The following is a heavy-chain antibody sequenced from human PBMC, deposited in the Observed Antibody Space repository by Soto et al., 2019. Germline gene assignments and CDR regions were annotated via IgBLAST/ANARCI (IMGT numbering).Heavy chain of an antibody. CDR3: ARDKGSGDYYFDY. Sequence: EVQLVESGGGLVQPGGSLRLSCAASGFTFSSYSMNWVRQAPGKGLEWVSYISSSSSTIYYADSAKGRFTISRDNAKNSLYLQMNSLRAEDTAVYYCARDKGSGDYYFDYWGQGTLVTVSS. J-gene: IGHJ4*02. CDR1: GFTFSSYS. D-gene: IGHD4-17*01. CDR2: ISSSSSTI. V-gene: IGHV3-48*01.